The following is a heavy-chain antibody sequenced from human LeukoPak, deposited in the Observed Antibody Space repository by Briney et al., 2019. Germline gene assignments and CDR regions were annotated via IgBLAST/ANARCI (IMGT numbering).Heavy chain of an antibody. CDR3: ARDGLTETTRDSDY. V-gene: IGHV3-74*01. CDR1: GFTFSRYW. J-gene: IGHJ4*02. Sequence: SGGSLRLSCAASGFTFSRYWMHWVRHAPGKGLVWVSRINSDGSSTSYADSVKGRFTISRDNAKNTLYLQMNSLTVEDTAVYYCARDGLTETTRDSDYWGQGTLVTVSS. D-gene: IGHD4-11*01. CDR2: INSDGSST.